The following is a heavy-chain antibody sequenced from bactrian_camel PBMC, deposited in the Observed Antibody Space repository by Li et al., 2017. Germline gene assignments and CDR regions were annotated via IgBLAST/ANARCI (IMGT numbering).Heavy chain of an antibody. CDR3: TARYEFGLGACRGVGGLGF. J-gene: IGHJ6*01. CDR1: GRTYSKWC. Sequence: HVQLVESGGGSVQAGGSLRLSCAASGRTYSKWCMGWFRQRPGKEREGVASIGIDGDDLTYADSVKGRFTISKDNRKNILYLQMNSLTPGDTAMYYCTARYEFGLGACRGVGGLGFWGQGTQVTVS. D-gene: IGHD1*01. V-gene: IGHV3S68*01. CDR2: IGIDGDDL.